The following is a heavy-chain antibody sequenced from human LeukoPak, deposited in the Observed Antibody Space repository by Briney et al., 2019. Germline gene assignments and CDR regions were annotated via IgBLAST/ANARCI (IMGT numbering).Heavy chain of an antibody. V-gene: IGHV1-2*02. CDR3: ARGFNDYGDLFAAFDI. D-gene: IGHD4-17*01. J-gene: IGHJ3*02. CDR1: GYTFTVYY. CDR2: INPNSGGT. Sequence: ASVTVSFKASGYTFTVYYIHWMRQAPGQGLEWMGWINPNSGGTNYAQKFQGRGIMTRDTSISTPYMELSRLRPEDTAVYFCARGFNDYGDLFAAFDIWGQGTMVTVSS.